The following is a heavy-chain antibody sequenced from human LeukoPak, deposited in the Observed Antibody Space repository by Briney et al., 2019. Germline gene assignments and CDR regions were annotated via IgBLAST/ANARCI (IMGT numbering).Heavy chain of an antibody. Sequence: SETLSLTCTVSGGSISSSSYYWGWIRQPPGKGLEWIGEINHSGSTNYNPSLKSRVTISVDTSKNQFSLKLSSVTAADTAAYYCASPWDFWGQGTLVTVSS. J-gene: IGHJ4*02. V-gene: IGHV4-39*07. CDR1: GGSISSSSYY. CDR2: INHSGST. CDR3: ASPWDF.